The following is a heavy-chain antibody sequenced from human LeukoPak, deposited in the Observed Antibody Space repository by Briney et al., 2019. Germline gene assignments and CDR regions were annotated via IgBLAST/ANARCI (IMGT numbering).Heavy chain of an antibody. CDR3: AREHYDYVWGSYRKNFDY. V-gene: IGHV4-39*01. Sequence: GSLRLSCAASGFTFSSYEMNWVRQPPGKGLEWNGSIYYSGSTYYNPSLKSRVTISVDTSKNQFSLKLSSVTAADTAVYYCAREHYDYVWGSYRKNFDYWGQGTLVTVSS. D-gene: IGHD3-16*02. J-gene: IGHJ4*02. CDR2: IYYSGST. CDR1: GFTFSSYE.